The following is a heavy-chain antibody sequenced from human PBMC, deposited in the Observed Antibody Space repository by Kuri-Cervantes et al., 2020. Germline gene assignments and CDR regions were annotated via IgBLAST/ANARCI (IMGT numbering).Heavy chain of an antibody. D-gene: IGHD2-8*01. CDR3: AKIMLYERDAFDI. Sequence: GGSLRLSCAASGFTFSSYAMSWVRQAPGKGPEWVSAISGSGGSTYYADSVKGRFTISRDNSKNTLYLQMNSLRAEDTAVYYCAKIMLYERDAFDIWGQGTMVTVSS. J-gene: IGHJ3*02. V-gene: IGHV3-23*01. CDR1: GFTFSSYA. CDR2: ISGSGGST.